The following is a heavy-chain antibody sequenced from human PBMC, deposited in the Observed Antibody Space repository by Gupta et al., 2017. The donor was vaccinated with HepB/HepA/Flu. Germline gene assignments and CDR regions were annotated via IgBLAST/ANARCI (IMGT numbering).Heavy chain of an antibody. D-gene: IGHD3-3*01. CDR2: ISYDGSNE. CDR3: ARGGLSYWSGYFDY. Sequence: QVQLVESGGGVVQPGRSLRVSCAASGFTLSDHAMYWVRQAPGKGLEWVAVISYDGSNENYADSLKGRFTISRDNSENTLYLQMNSLTTEDTAVYYCARGGLSYWSGYFDYWGQGTLVTVSS. V-gene: IGHV3-30*04. CDR1: GFTLSDHA. J-gene: IGHJ4*02.